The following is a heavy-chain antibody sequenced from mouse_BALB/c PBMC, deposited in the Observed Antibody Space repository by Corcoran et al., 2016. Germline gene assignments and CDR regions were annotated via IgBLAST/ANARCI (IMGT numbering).Heavy chain of an antibody. V-gene: IGHV14-3*02. J-gene: IGHJ3*01. D-gene: IGHD2-10*02. CDR1: GFNIKDTY. CDR2: IDHANGNT. CDR3: ARGYGNLAWFAY. Sequence: EVQLQQSGAELVKPGASVKLSCTASGFNIKDTYMHWVKQRPEQGLEWIGRIDHANGNTKYDPKFQGKATITADTSSNPAYLQLSSLTSEDTAVYYCARGYGNLAWFAYWGQGTLVTVSA.